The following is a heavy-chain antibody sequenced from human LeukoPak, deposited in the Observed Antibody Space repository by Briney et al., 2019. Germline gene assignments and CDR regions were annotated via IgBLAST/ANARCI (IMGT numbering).Heavy chain of an antibody. CDR1: GGTFSSYA. CDR3: ASDSSGWYMWLDY. D-gene: IGHD6-19*01. CDR2: IIPIFGTA. V-gene: IGHV1-69*13. J-gene: IGHJ4*02. Sequence: SVKVSCKASGGTFSSYAISWVRQAPGPGLEWMGGIIPIFGTANYAQKFQGRVTITADESTSTAYMELSSLRSDDTAVYYCASDSSGWYMWLDYWGQGTLVTVSS.